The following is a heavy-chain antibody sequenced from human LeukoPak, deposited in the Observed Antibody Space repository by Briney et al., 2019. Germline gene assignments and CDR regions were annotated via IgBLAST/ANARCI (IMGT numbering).Heavy chain of an antibody. Sequence: SETLSLTCIVSGGPISSYYWSWIRQTPGKGLEWIGDIFYRGTTNYNPSLKSRVTMSVGTTNNQFSLKLSSVTAADTAIYYCARTGDGYNYYNYYYMDVWGKGTTVTVSS. CDR3: ARTGDGYNYYNYYYMDV. CDR1: GGPISSYY. J-gene: IGHJ6*03. D-gene: IGHD5-24*01. V-gene: IGHV4-59*01. CDR2: IFYRGTT.